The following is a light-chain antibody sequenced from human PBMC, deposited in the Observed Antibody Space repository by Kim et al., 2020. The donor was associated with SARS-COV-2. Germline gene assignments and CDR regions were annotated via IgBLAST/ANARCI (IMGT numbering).Light chain of an antibody. Sequence: QTVVTQEPSFSVSPGGTVTLTFGLTSGPVSSGKYPTWYQQTPGQAPRTLIHSTNSRSNGVPDRFSGSILGNKAALTITGAQAEDEGDYYCVVYLGAGISVFGGGTQLTVL. CDR3: VVYLGAGISV. V-gene: IGLV8-61*01. CDR2: STN. J-gene: IGLJ3*02. CDR1: SGPVSSGKY.